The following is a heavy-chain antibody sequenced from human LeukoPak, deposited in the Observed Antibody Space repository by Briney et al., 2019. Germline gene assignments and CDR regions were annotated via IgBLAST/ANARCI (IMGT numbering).Heavy chain of an antibody. CDR3: ARGAIPGYCSGGSCYFSWFDP. J-gene: IGHJ5*02. Sequence: ASVKVSCKASGYTFTGYYMHWVRQAPGQGLEWMGWINPNSGGTNYAQKFQSRVTMTRDTSISTAYMELSRLRSDDTAVYYCARGAIPGYCSGGSCYFSWFDPWGQGTLVTVSS. D-gene: IGHD2-15*01. CDR1: GYTFTGYY. CDR2: INPNSGGT. V-gene: IGHV1-2*02.